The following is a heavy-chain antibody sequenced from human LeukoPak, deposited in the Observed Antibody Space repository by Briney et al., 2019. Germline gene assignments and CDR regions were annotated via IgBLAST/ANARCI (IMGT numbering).Heavy chain of an antibody. CDR1: GYTFTSYG. V-gene: IGHV1-18*01. J-gene: IGHJ4*02. D-gene: IGHD2-15*01. CDR3: ARSVVVVAATEFYFDY. Sequence: ASVKVSCKASGYTFTSYGISWVRQAPGQGLEWMGWISAYNGNTNYAQKLQGRVTMTTDTSTSTAYMELSSLRSEDTAVYYCARSVVVVAATEFYFDYWGQGTLVTGSS. CDR2: ISAYNGNT.